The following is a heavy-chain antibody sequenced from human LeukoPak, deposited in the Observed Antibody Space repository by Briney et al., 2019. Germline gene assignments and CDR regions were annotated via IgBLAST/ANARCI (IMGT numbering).Heavy chain of an antibody. CDR2: IYHSGST. Sequence: PSETLSLTCTVSGYSISSGYYWGWIRQPPGKGLEWIGSIYHSGSTYYNPSLKSRVTISVDTSKNQFSLKLSSVTAADTAVYYCARGGATYYDFWSGYFRQQLYNWFDPWGQGTLVTVSS. CDR3: ARGGATYYDFWSGYFRQQLYNWFDP. J-gene: IGHJ5*02. V-gene: IGHV4-38-2*02. D-gene: IGHD3-3*01. CDR1: GYSISSGYY.